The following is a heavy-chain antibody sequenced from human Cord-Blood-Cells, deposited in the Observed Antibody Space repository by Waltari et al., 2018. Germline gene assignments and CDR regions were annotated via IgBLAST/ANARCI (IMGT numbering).Heavy chain of an antibody. Sequence: VQLQESGPGLVKPSATLSLTCAVSVYSISSGYYWGWIRPPPGKGLEWIGSIYHSGSTYYNPSLKSRVTISVDTSKNQFSLKLSSVTAADTAVYYCARDNYDSSGYYFQHWGQGTLVTVSS. J-gene: IGHJ1*01. CDR1: VYSISSGYY. CDR3: ARDNYDSSGYYFQH. V-gene: IGHV4-38-2*02. D-gene: IGHD3-22*01. CDR2: IYHSGST.